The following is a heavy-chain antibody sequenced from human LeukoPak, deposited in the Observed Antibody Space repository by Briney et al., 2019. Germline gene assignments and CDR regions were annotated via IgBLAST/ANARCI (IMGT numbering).Heavy chain of an antibody. Sequence: GASVKVSCKASGYTFTNYYINWVRQATGQGLDWMGWMNPNSGNTGYAQKFQGRVTMTRNTSISTAYMELSSLRSEDTAVYYCARAPPYSSSWDYYYYYGMDVWGQGTTVTVSS. V-gene: IGHV1-8*01. CDR3: ARAPPYSSSWDYYYYYGMDV. D-gene: IGHD6-13*01. CDR1: GYTFTNYY. CDR2: MNPNSGNT. J-gene: IGHJ6*02.